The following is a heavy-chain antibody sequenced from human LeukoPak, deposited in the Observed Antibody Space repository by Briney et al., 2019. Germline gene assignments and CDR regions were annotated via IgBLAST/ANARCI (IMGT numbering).Heavy chain of an antibody. D-gene: IGHD3-22*01. CDR3: ATGLYYYDSSGYCDY. J-gene: IGHJ4*02. CDR1: GFTFSSYA. CDR2: ISGSGGST. V-gene: IGHV3-23*01. Sequence: GGSLRLSCAAAGFTFSSYAMSWVRQAPGKGLEWVSAISGSGGSTYYADSVKGRFTISRDNSKNTLYLQMNSLRAEDTAVYYCATGLYYYDSSGYCDYWGQGTLVTVSS.